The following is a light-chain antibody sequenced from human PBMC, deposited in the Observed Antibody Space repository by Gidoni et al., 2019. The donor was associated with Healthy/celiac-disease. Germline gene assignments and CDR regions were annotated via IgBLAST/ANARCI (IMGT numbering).Light chain of an antibody. CDR2: LGS. CDR3: MQALQTPIG. Sequence: DIVMTKSPLSLPVTPGEPASISCRSSQSLLHSNGYNYLDWYLQKPGQSPQLLIYLGSNRASGVPDRFSGSGSGTDFTLKISRVEAEDVGVYYCMQALQTPIGFGQGTRLEIK. V-gene: IGKV2-28*01. J-gene: IGKJ5*01. CDR1: QSLLHSNGYNY.